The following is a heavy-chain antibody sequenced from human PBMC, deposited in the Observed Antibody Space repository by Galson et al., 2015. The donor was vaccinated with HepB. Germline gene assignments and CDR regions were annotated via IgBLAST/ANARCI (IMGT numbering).Heavy chain of an antibody. CDR3: ARGPIKNSSGYPFDY. J-gene: IGHJ4*02. D-gene: IGHD3-22*01. CDR1: GYTFTSYY. CDR2: INPSGGST. Sequence: QSGAEVKKPGESLRISCKASGYTFTSYYMHWVRQAPGQGLEWMGIINPSGGSTSYAQKFQGRVTMTRDTSTSTVYMELSSLRSEDTAVHYCARGPIKNSSGYPFDYWGQGTLVTVSS. V-gene: IGHV1-46*01.